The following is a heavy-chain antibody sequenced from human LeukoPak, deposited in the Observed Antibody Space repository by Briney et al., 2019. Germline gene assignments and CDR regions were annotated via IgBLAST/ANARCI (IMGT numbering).Heavy chain of an antibody. V-gene: IGHV1-18*01. D-gene: IGHD1-1*01. CDR2: ISGYNGNT. CDR3: ARGAVNRYNWNDDNFYYYYMDV. Sequence: ASVKVSCKASGYTFTTYNINWVRQAPGQGLEWMGWISGYNGNTNYAQKPQGRVTMTTDTSTSTAYMELRSLRSGDTAVYYCARGAVNRYNWNDDNFYYYYMDVWGKGTTVTISS. J-gene: IGHJ6*03. CDR1: GYTFTTYN.